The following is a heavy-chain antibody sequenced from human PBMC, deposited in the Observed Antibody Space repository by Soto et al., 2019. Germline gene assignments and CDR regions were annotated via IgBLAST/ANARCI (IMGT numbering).Heavy chain of an antibody. Sequence: CRIRWLRYHPGQGLEWMGWISAYNGNTNYAQKLQGRVTMTTDTSTSTAYMELRSLRSDDTAVYYCARGNDILTGYYAYWGQGTLVTVSS. CDR2: ISAYNGNT. V-gene: IGHV1-18*01. D-gene: IGHD3-9*01. J-gene: IGHJ4*02. CDR3: ARGNDILTGYYAY. CDR1: CR.